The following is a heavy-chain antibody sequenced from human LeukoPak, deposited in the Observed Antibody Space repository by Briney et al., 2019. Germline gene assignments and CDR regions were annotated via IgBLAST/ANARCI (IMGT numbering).Heavy chain of an antibody. D-gene: IGHD6-19*01. CDR1: GFTFSSYA. V-gene: IGHV3-23*01. Sequence: GGSLRLFCAASGFTFSSYAMSWVRQAPGKGLEWVSTISGDGSRTEYADSVKGRFTISRDNSKNTLYLQMNSLRADDTAVCYCARGGPYSSSQSWFDPWGQGSQITVSS. J-gene: IGHJ5*02. CDR3: ARGGPYSSSQSWFDP. CDR2: ISGDGSRT.